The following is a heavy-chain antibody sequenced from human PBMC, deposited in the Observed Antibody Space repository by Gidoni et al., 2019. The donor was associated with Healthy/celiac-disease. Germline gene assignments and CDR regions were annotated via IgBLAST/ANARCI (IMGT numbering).Heavy chain of an antibody. Sequence: QVQLQQWGAGLLKPSETLSLTCAVYGGSFSGYYWSWIRQPPGKGLEWIGEINHSGSTNYNPSLKSRVTISVDTSKNQFSLKLSSVTAADTAVYYCARTDSSGYFVQHWGQGTLVTVSS. D-gene: IGHD3-22*01. CDR3: ARTDSSGYFVQH. J-gene: IGHJ1*01. CDR1: GGSFSGYY. V-gene: IGHV4-34*01. CDR2: INHSGST.